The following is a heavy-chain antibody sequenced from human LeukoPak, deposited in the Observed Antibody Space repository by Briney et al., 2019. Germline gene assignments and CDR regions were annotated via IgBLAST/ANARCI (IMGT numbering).Heavy chain of an antibody. CDR3: ARGPHRYYFDY. J-gene: IGHJ4*02. CDR1: GGSFSGYY. CDR2: INHSGST. V-gene: IGHV4-34*01. Sequence: SETLSLTCAVYGGSFSGYYWSWIRQPPGKGLEWIGEINHSGSTNYNPSLKSRVTISVDTSKNQFSLKLSSVTAADTAVYYCARGPHRYYFDYWGQGTLVTVSS.